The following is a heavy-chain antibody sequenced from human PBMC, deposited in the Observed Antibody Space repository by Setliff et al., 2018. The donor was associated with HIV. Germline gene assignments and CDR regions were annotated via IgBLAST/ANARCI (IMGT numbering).Heavy chain of an antibody. D-gene: IGHD3-16*01. CDR2: ISDSSRTT. J-gene: IGHJ5*02. CDR1: GFTFGRFG. CDR3: VTDWFDP. Sequence: LSLSCEASGFTFGRFGMSWVRQAPGKGLEWVSYISDSSRTTFYAESVEGRFTISRDNSKNTLYSQMNSLRPEDTAVYYCVTDWFDPWGQGTLVTVSS. V-gene: IGHV3-48*01.